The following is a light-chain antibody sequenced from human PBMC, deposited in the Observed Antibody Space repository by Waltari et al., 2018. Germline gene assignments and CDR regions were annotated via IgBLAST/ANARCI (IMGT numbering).Light chain of an antibody. V-gene: IGLV2-23*02. CDR3: CSYAGRATFAWV. Sequence: QSALTQPASVSGSPGQSITISCTGTSSDFESHNLPTWFQQRPGKAPKLIIFEVTQRPSGISDRFSGSRSGPTASLTISGLQAEDEADYYCCSYAGRATFAWVFGGGTKLTVL. J-gene: IGLJ3*02. CDR2: EVT. CDR1: SSDFESHNL.